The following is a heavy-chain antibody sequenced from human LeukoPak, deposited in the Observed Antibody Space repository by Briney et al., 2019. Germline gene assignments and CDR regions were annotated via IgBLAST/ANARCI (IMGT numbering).Heavy chain of an antibody. D-gene: IGHD3-3*01. CDR2: MNPNRCNT. Sequence: GASVKVSCKASGYTFTSYDINWVRQATGQGLEGMGWMNPNRCNTGYAQKFQGRVTMTRNTAISTAYMKLSSLRSEDTAVYYCARGHGVRFLEWPRGYYYGMDVWGQGATVTVSS. V-gene: IGHV1-8*01. CDR3: ARGHGVRFLEWPRGYYYGMDV. J-gene: IGHJ6*02. CDR1: GYTFTSYD.